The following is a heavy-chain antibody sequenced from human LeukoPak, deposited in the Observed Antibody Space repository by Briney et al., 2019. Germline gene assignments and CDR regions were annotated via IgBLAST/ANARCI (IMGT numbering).Heavy chain of an antibody. V-gene: IGHV4-61*01. Sequence: PSETLSLTCTVSGGSVSSGSYYWSWIRQPPGKGLEWIGYIYHSGSTNYNPSLKSRVTISVDTSKNQFSLKLSSVTAADTAVYYCATYYYDSSGYYYFDYWGQGTLVTVSS. D-gene: IGHD3-22*01. J-gene: IGHJ4*02. CDR2: IYHSGST. CDR1: GGSVSSGSYY. CDR3: ATYYYDSSGYYYFDY.